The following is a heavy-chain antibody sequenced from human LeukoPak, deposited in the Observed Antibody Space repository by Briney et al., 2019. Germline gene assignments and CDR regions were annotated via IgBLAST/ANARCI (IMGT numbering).Heavy chain of an antibody. J-gene: IGHJ4*02. CDR1: GFTFSSHR. CDR3: VRLMFYEGRGHYPDH. CDR2: ISSDGTSA. Sequence: DPGGSLRLSCGASGFTFSSHRMPWVRQAPGEAPAWVARISSDGTSAVYADSVRGRFTVSRDNAKSTMFLQMDSLRAEDTAVYYCVRLMFYEGRGHYPDHWGQGTLVTVSS. D-gene: IGHD2-8*01. V-gene: IGHV3-74*01.